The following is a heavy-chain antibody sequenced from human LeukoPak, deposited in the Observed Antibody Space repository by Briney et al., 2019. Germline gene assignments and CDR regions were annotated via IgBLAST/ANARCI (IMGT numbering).Heavy chain of an antibody. Sequence: GGSLRLSCVASGFTFGRYSMNWVRQAPGKGLEWVSYISETSRTIYYADSAKGRFTISRDNSKNTLYPQMNSLRAEDTAVYYCARDRPYYYDSSGPSDYWGQGTLVTVSS. CDR1: GFTFGRYS. J-gene: IGHJ4*02. CDR3: ARDRPYYYDSSGPSDY. CDR2: ISETSRTI. D-gene: IGHD3-22*01. V-gene: IGHV3-48*01.